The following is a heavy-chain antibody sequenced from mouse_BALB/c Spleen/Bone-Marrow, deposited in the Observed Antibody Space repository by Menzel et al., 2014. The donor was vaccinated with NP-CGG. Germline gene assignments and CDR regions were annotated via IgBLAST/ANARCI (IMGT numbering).Heavy chain of an antibody. D-gene: IGHD2-3*01. CDR2: INPESNTI. CDR3: ARLGYYGWLAY. CDR1: GYDFSRYW. J-gene: IGHJ3*01. Sequence: EVKLVESGGGLVQPGGSLKLSCAASGYDFSRYWMSWVRQAPGKGLQWIGEINPESNTINYSPSLKDKFIISRDNAENTLYLQMSKVKSEDAALYCCARLGYYGWLAYWGQGTLVTVSA. V-gene: IGHV4-1*02.